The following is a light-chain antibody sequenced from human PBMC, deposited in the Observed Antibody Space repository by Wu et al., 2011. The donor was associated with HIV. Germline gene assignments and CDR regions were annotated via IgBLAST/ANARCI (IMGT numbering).Light chain of an antibody. CDR2: AAS. V-gene: IGKV1-27*01. CDR3: QKYNTAPWT. Sequence: KPPKVLIYAASLDNQGPISVSGSGSGTDFTLTISSLQPEDVATYYCQKYNTAPWTFGQGTKVEMK. J-gene: IGKJ1*01.